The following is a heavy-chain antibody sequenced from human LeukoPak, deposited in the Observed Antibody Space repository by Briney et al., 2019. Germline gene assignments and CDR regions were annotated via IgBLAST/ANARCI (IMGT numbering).Heavy chain of an antibody. V-gene: IGHV3-20*04. J-gene: IGHJ4*02. Sequence: GGSLRLSCAASGFTFDDYGMSWVRQAPGKGLEWVSGINWNGRSTGYADSVKGRFTISRDNAKNSLCLQMNSLRAEDTALYYCARAWADPFDYWGQGTLVTVSS. CDR2: INWNGRST. D-gene: IGHD1-26*01. CDR1: GFTFDDYG. CDR3: ARAWADPFDY.